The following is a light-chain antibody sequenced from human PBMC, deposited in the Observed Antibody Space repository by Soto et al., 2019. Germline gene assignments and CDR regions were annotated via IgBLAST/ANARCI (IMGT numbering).Light chain of an antibody. V-gene: IGKV3-20*01. CDR3: QQYVSSPWA. CDR1: QSVTNSF. CDR2: GAS. J-gene: IGKJ1*01. Sequence: EDVLAQSPGTVSLSTGERATLSCRASQSVTNSFLAWYQQKPGQAPRLLIYGASRRATGIPDRFTGSGSGTDFTLTISRLEPEDFAVYYCQQYVSSPWAFGQGTKVDIK.